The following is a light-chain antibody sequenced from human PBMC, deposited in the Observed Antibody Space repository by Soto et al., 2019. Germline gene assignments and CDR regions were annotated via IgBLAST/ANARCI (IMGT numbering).Light chain of an antibody. J-gene: IGKJ4*01. CDR1: QTVRNNY. V-gene: IGKV3-20*01. CDR2: DAS. Sequence: EFVLTQSAGTLPLSPCQRATLPCRASQTVRNNYSDWYQQKPGQAPRLLIYDASSRATGIPDRFSGGGSGTDFTLTISRLEPEDFAVYYCQQFSSYPLNFGGGTK. CDR3: QQFSSYPLN.